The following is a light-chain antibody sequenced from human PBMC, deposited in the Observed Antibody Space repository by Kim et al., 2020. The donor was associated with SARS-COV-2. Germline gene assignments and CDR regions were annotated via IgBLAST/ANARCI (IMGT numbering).Light chain of an antibody. CDR2: GAS. V-gene: IGKV3-20*01. CDR1: ESVNNKY. CDR3: QHYGDSPPYT. Sequence: DIVLTQSPGTLSLSPGERATLSCRASESVNNKYLAWYQQRPGQAPRLLIYGASSRATGIPDRFSGSGSGTDFTLTISRLEPEDFAVYYCQHYGDSPPYTFGQGTKLEI. J-gene: IGKJ2*01.